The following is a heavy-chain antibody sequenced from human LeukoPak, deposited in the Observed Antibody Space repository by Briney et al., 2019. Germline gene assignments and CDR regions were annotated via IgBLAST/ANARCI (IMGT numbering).Heavy chain of an antibody. J-gene: IGHJ5*02. CDR2: ISGSGVDT. CDR3: AKGSSYSSGNNWFDP. CDR1: GFTFSSYA. V-gene: IGHV3-23*01. D-gene: IGHD3-22*01. Sequence: PGGSLRLSCAASGFTFSSYAMNWVRQAPGKGLERISDISGSGVDTYYADSVKGRFTISRDNSLNTLYLQMNSLRAEDTAVYYCAKGSSYSSGNNWFDPWGQGTLVTVSS.